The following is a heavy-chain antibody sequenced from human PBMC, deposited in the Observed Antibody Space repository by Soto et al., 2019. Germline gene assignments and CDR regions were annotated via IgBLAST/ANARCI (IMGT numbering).Heavy chain of an antibody. Sequence: PSETLSLTCTVSGGSISIGGYYWSWIRQPPGKGLEWIGEINHSGSTNYDPSLKSRVTISVDTSKNQFSLKLSSVTAADTAVYYCARGLPELWFGELLHAFDIWGQGTMVTVSS. V-gene: IGHV4-34*01. J-gene: IGHJ3*02. D-gene: IGHD3-10*01. CDR2: INHSGST. CDR3: ARGLPELWFGELLHAFDI. CDR1: GGSISIGGYY.